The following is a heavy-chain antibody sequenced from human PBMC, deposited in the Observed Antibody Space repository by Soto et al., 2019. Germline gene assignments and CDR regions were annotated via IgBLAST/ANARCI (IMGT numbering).Heavy chain of an antibody. D-gene: IGHD6-13*01. Sequence: QVQLVQSGAEVKKPGSSVKVSCKASGGTFNNYAVTWVRQAPGQGLEWMGGIIPILGTPNYAQRFEGRVTITADTSTSAAYMELSSLRSDDTAVYYCACSYGTSWYGDYWGQGTLVTVSS. J-gene: IGHJ4*02. CDR2: IIPILGTP. CDR3: ACSYGTSWYGDY. CDR1: GGTFNNYA. V-gene: IGHV1-69*06.